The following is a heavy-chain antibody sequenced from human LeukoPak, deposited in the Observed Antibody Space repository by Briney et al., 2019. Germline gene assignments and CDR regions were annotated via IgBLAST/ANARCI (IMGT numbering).Heavy chain of an antibody. J-gene: IGHJ3*02. CDR1: GFTFSDHY. CDR2: SRNKANRYTT. CDR3: ARGYHSFDI. D-gene: IGHD2-15*01. Sequence: GGSLRLSCAASGFTFSDHYMDWVRQTPGKGLEWVGRSRNKANRYTTEYAASVKGRFTISRDESKNSLYLQMNSLKTEDTAVYYCARGYHSFDIWGQGTMVTVSS. V-gene: IGHV3-72*01.